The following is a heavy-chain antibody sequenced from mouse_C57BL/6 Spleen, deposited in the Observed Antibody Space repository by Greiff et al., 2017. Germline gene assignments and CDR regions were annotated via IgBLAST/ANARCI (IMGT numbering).Heavy chain of an antibody. V-gene: IGHV1-50*01. CDR3: ARWGDYVLLFDV. CDR2: IDPSDSYT. Sequence: QVQLQQPGAELVKPGASVKLSCKASGYTFTSYWMQWVKQRPGQGLEWIGEIDPSDSYTNYNQKFKGKATLTVDTSSSTAYMQLSSLTSEDSAVYYCARWGDYVLLFDVWGTGTTVTVSS. CDR1: GYTFTSYW. J-gene: IGHJ1*03. D-gene: IGHD2-4*01.